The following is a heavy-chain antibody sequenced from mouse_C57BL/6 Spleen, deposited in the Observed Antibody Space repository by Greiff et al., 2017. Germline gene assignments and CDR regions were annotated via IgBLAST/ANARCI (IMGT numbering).Heavy chain of an antibody. CDR3: ASPYDYDGGAYYYAMDD. CDR1: GYTFTSYW. D-gene: IGHD2-4*01. CDR2: IHPNSGST. J-gene: IGHJ4*01. V-gene: IGHV1-64*01. Sequence: QVQLQQPGAELVKPGASVTLSCKASGYTFTSYWMHWVKQRPGQGLEWIGMIHPNSGSTNYNEKFKSKATLTVDKSSSTAYMQLSSLTSEDSAVYYCASPYDYDGGAYYYAMDDWGQGTSVTVSS.